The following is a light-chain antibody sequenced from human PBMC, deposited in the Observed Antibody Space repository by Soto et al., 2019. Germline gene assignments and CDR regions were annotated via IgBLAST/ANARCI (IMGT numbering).Light chain of an antibody. V-gene: IGKV3-15*01. J-gene: IGKJ4*01. CDR2: GAS. Sequence: HSPATRSVSAGGIDTLSCRTSQSVSSNLAWYQQKPGQPPRLLIYGASTRATGIPARFSGSGSGTEFTLTISSLLSEDFAVYYCQQYNKWPPLTFGGGTKVDIK. CDR1: QSVSSN. CDR3: QQYNKWPPLT.